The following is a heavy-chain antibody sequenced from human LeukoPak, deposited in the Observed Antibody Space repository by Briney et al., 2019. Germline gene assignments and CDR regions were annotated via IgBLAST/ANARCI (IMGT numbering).Heavy chain of an antibody. D-gene: IGHD6-19*01. CDR2: IYYSGST. V-gene: IGHV4-39*07. J-gene: IGHJ4*02. CDR1: DGSISSSSYY. CDR3: ARDQGRWLVRTFDY. Sequence: TSETLSLTCTVSDGSISSSSYYWGWIRQPPGKGLEWIGNIYYSGSTYYNPSLKSRVTISVDTSKNQFSLKLSSVTAADTAVYYCARDQGRWLVRTFDYWGQGTLVTVSS.